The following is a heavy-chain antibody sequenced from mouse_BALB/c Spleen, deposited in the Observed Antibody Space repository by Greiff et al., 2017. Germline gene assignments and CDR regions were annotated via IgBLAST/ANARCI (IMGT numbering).Heavy chain of an antibody. CDR3: ARKDGYLKGMDY. CDR2: IWSGGST. Sequence: VQLKESGPGLVQPSQSLSITCTVSGFSLTSYGVHWVRQSPGKGLEWLGVIWSGGSTDYNADFISRLSISKDNSKSQVFFKMNILQANDTSIYYCARKDGYLKGMDYWGQGTSVTVSS. J-gene: IGHJ4*01. D-gene: IGHD2-3*01. V-gene: IGHV2-2*02. CDR1: GFSLTSYG.